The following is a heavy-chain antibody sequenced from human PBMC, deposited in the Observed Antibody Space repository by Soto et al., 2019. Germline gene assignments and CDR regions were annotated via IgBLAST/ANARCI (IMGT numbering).Heavy chain of an antibody. D-gene: IGHD1-26*01. CDR2: ISYDSTKT. V-gene: IGHV3-30*03. CDR3: ARSRSAWSDFHYYSLDD. J-gene: IGHJ6*02. Sequence: GGSLRLSCAASGFTFNSFGMHWVRQGPGNGLEWVAFISYDSTKTYYADSVKGRFTISRDNSNSALYVQMNSLTGEDTAVYYCARSRSAWSDFHYYSLDDWGQGTMVTV. CDR1: GFTFNSFG.